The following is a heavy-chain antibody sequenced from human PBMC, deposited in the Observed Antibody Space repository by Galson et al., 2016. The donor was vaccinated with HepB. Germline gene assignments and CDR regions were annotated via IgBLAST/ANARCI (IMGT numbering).Heavy chain of an antibody. CDR3: ARGGLSYYDSIWGRSQPVGSDY. D-gene: IGHD3-16*01. Sequence: SLRLSCAASGFTFSSYNMNWVRQAPGKGLEWVSPISSTGTYIYYADSVKGRFTISRDNANNSLYLQMNSLRAEDTAVYYCARGGLSYYDSIWGRSQPVGSDYWGQGTLVTVSS. J-gene: IGHJ4*02. CDR1: GFTFSSYN. CDR2: ISSTGTYI. V-gene: IGHV3-21*01.